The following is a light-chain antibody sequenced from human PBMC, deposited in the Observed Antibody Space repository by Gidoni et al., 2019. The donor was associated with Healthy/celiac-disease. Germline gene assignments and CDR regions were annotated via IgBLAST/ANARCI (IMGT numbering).Light chain of an antibody. Sequence: DIQMTQSPSTLSASVGDRVTITCRASQSISSWLAWYQHKPGKAPKLLIYKASNFESGVPSRFSGSGSETEFTLTISSLQPDDFATYYCQQYNSDSGTFXXXTKVEFK. CDR1: QSISSW. V-gene: IGKV1-5*03. CDR2: KAS. J-gene: IGKJ1*01. CDR3: QQYNSDSGT.